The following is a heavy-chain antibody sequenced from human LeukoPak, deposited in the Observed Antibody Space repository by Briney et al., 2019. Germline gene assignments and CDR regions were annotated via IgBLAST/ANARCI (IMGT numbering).Heavy chain of an antibody. J-gene: IGHJ1*01. CDR1: GGSISSSSYY. CDR3: ATGYSSGWYFYFQY. Sequence: PSETLSLTCTVSGGSISSSSYYWGWIRQAPGKGLEWVANIKQDGSEQNYVDSVKGRFTISRDNAKNSLYLRMDSLRAEDTAVYYCATGYSSGWYFYFQYWGQGTLVTVSS. V-gene: IGHV3-7*01. CDR2: IKQDGSEQ. D-gene: IGHD6-19*01.